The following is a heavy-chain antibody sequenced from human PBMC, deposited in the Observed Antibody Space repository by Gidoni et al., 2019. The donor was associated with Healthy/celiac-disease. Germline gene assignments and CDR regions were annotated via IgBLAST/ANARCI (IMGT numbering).Heavy chain of an antibody. CDR3: ARDGRGYDYGDYYYGMDV. V-gene: IGHV3-21*01. J-gene: IGHJ6*02. Sequence: EVQLVESGGGLVKPGGSLSLSCAASGFTFSSYSMNWVRQAPGKGLEWVSSISSSSSYIYYADSVKGRFTISRDNAKNSLYLQMNSLRAEDTAVYYCARDGRGYDYGDYYYGMDVWGQGTTVTVSS. CDR2: ISSSSSYI. D-gene: IGHD5-12*01. CDR1: GFTFSSYS.